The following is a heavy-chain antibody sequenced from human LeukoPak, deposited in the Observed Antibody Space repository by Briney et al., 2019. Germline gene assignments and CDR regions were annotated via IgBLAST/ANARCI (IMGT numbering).Heavy chain of an antibody. CDR3: ASHAKDPNKWALDY. CDR1: GGSFSGYY. D-gene: IGHD1-26*01. J-gene: IGHJ4*02. V-gene: IGHV4-34*01. CDR2: INHSGST. Sequence: SETLSLTCAVYGGSFSGYYWNRICQPPGKGLEWIGEINHSGSTNYNPSLKSRVTISVDTSKNQFSLKLSSVTAADTAVYYCASHAKDPNKWALDYWGQGTLVTVSS.